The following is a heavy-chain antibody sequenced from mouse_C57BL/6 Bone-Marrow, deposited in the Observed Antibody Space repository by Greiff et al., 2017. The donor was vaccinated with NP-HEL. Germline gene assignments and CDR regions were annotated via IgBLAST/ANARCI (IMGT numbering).Heavy chain of an antibody. CDR1: GYTFTSYG. D-gene: IGHD2-2*01. J-gene: IGHJ3*01. V-gene: IGHV1-81*01. CDR2: IYPRSGNT. Sequence: VQLQESGAELARPGASVKLSCKASGYTFTSYGISWVKQRTGQGLEWIGEIYPRSGNTYYNEKFKGKATLTADKSSSTAYMELRSLTSEDSAVYFCASPVYYGYDGFAYWGQGTLVTVSA. CDR3: ASPVYYGYDGFAY.